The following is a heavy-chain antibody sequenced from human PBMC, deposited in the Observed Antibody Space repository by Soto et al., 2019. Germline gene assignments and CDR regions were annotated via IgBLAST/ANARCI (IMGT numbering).Heavy chain of an antibody. CDR2: ISPYSLDT. CDR1: GYTFNTYG. D-gene: IGHD2-2*01. V-gene: IGHV1-18*04. CDR3: ARAVSTSRYNWFDP. Sequence: QVQLVHSGGEVKKPGASVKVSCKASGYTFNTYGISWVRQAPGQGLEWMGWISPYSLDTNYAQKFQGRVTMTTDTSTSTAYMELRSLRSDDTAVYYCARAVSTSRYNWFDPWGHGTLVTVSS. J-gene: IGHJ5*02.